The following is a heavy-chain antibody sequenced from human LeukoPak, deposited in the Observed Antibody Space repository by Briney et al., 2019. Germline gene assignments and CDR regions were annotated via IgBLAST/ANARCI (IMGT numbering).Heavy chain of an antibody. V-gene: IGHV4-39*07. D-gene: IGHD6-13*01. CDR2: IYYSGST. Sequence: SETLSLTCTVSGGSISSSSYYWGWIRQPPGKGLEWIGSIYYSGSTSYNPSLKSRVTISVDTSKNQFSLKLSSVTAADTAVYYCASALPFQLVHWGQGTLVTVSS. J-gene: IGHJ4*02. CDR1: GGSISSSSYY. CDR3: ASALPFQLVH.